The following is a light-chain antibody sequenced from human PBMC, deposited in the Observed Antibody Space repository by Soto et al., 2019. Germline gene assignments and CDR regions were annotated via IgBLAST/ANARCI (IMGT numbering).Light chain of an antibody. V-gene: IGKV1-5*01. CDR1: QNINKW. CDR2: DAS. CDR3: QKENGE. J-gene: IGKJ4*02. Sequence: DIQMTQSPSTLSASVGDRLTITCRASQNINKWLAWYQQKPGRAPRLLIYDASSLESGVPSRLSGSRSGTEFTLTISNLQCDDCATYYCQKENGEFGGRTKVDIK.